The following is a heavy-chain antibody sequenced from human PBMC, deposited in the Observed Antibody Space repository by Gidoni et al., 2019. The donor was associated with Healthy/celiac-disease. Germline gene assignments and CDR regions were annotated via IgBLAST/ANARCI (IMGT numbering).Heavy chain of an antibody. CDR1: GGSISSGSYY. Sequence: QVQLQESGPGLVKASQTLSLTCTVSGGSISSGSYYWSWIRQPAGEGLEWIGRIYTSGNTNYNPSLKSRVTISVDTSKNQFSLKLSSVTAADTAVYYCARDIYCSSTSCHMDVWGQGTTVTVSS. CDR3: ARDIYCSSTSCHMDV. CDR2: IYTSGNT. V-gene: IGHV4-61*02. D-gene: IGHD2-2*01. J-gene: IGHJ6*02.